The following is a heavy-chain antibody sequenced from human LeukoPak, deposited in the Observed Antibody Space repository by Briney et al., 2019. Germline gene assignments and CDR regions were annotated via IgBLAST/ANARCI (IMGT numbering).Heavy chain of an antibody. Sequence: SVKVSCKASGGTFSSYAISWVRQAPGQGLEWMGGIIPIFGTANYAQKFQGRVTITTDESASTAYMELSSLRSEDTAVYYCARVGEYSSSWYHNWFDPWGQGTLVTVSS. D-gene: IGHD6-13*01. J-gene: IGHJ5*02. CDR2: IIPIFGTA. CDR1: GGTFSSYA. CDR3: ARVGEYSSSWYHNWFDP. V-gene: IGHV1-69*05.